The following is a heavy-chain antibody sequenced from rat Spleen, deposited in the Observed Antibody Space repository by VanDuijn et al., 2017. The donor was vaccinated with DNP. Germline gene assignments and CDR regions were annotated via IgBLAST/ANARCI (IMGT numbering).Heavy chain of an antibody. CDR3: AKDRSSYIYDAMDA. V-gene: IGHV5-58*01. CDR1: GFTFSSYW. CDR2: INTDGGST. J-gene: IGHJ4*01. D-gene: IGHD1-2*01. Sequence: EVQLVETGGGLVQPGRSLKLSCVASGFTFSSYWMYWIRQAPGKGLEWVASINTDGGSTYYPDSVKGRFTISRDNAENTVYLQMNSLRSEDTATYYCAKDRSSYIYDAMDAWGQGTSVTVSS.